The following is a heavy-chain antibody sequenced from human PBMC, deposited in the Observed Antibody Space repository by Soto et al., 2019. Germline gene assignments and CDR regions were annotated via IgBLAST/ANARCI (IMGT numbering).Heavy chain of an antibody. V-gene: IGHV1-69*13. D-gene: IGHD3-9*01. J-gene: IGHJ6*03. CDR1: GGTFSSYA. CDR2: IIPIFGTA. CDR3: ARARVKNYDILTGYEPPYYYYMDV. Sequence: SVKVSCKASGGTFSSYAISWVRQAPGQGLEWTGGIIPIFGTANYAQKFQGRVTITADESTSTAYMELSSLRSEDTAVYYCARARVKNYDILTGYEPPYYYYMDVWGKGTTVTVSS.